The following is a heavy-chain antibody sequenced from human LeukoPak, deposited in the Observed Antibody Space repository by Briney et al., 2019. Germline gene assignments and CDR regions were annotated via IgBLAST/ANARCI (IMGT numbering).Heavy chain of an antibody. Sequence: SETLSLTCTVSGGSISSSSYYWGWIRQPPGKGLEWIGSIYYSGSTYYNPSLKSRVTISVDTPKNQFSLKLSSVTAADTAVYYCARLSVIVGAALEYYYYYMDVWGQGTTVTVSS. CDR2: IYYSGST. D-gene: IGHD1-26*01. V-gene: IGHV4-39*07. CDR3: ARLSVIVGAALEYYYYYMDV. J-gene: IGHJ6*03. CDR1: GGSISSSSYY.